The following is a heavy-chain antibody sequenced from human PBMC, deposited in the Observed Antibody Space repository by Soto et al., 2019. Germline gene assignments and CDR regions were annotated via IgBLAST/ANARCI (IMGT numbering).Heavy chain of an antibody. Sequence: VASVKVSCKASGGTFSSYAISWVRQAPGQGLEWMGGIIPIFGTANYAQKFQGRVTITADESTSTAYMELSSLRSEDTAVYYCARELPVVTAIPPGPYYYGMDVWGQGTTVTVSS. D-gene: IGHD2-21*02. CDR3: ARELPVVTAIPPGPYYYGMDV. V-gene: IGHV1-69*13. CDR2: IIPIFGTA. J-gene: IGHJ6*02. CDR1: GGTFSSYA.